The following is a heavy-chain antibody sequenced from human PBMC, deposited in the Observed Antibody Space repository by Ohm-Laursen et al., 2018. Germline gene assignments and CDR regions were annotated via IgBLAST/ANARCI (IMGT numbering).Heavy chain of an antibody. J-gene: IGHJ4*02. CDR2: INTGGGST. CDR1: GYTFTNYY. Sequence: ASVKVSCKASGYTFTNYYMHWVRQAPGQGLEWMGIINTGGGSTSHAQKFQGRLTMTRDTSTSTVYMELSSLRSEDTAMYYCARGQPIDFWGQGTLVTVSS. V-gene: IGHV1-46*01. CDR3: ARGQPIDF.